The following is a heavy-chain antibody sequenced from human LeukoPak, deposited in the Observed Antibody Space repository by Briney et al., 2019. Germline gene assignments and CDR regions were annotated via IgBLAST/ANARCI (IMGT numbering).Heavy chain of an antibody. Sequence: SQTLSLTCTVSGGSISSGDYYWSWIRQPPGKGLEWIGYIYYSGSTYYNPSLKSRVTISVDTSKNQFSLKLSSVTAADTAVYYCARDTYYDFWSGYYRSLRGFDYWGQGTLVTVSS. CDR3: ARDTYYDFWSGYYRSLRGFDY. D-gene: IGHD3-3*01. CDR1: GGSISSGDYY. V-gene: IGHV4-30-4*08. J-gene: IGHJ4*02. CDR2: IYYSGST.